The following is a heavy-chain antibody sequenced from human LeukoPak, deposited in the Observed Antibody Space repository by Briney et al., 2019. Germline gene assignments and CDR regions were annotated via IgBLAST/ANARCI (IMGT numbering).Heavy chain of an antibody. V-gene: IGHV4-59*01. D-gene: IGHD3-10*01. CDR3: ARGSMCADYYGSGSFFCGFDP. CDR1: GFTFSTYV. Sequence: GSLRLSCAASGFTFSTYVMNWVRQAPGKGLEWIGYIYYSGSTNYNPSLKSRVTISVDTSKNQFSLKLSSVTAADTAVYYCARGSMCADYYGSGSFFCGFDPWGQGTLVTVSS. CDR2: IYYSGST. J-gene: IGHJ5*02.